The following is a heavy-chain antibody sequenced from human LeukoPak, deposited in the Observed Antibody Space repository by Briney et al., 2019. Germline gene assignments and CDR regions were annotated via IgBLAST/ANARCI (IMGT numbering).Heavy chain of an antibody. D-gene: IGHD6-19*01. CDR1: GYTVTGDY. Sequence: ASVKVSCKASGYTVTGDYMHWVWQAPGQGLEWMGWINPNSGGTNYAQKFQGRVTMTRDTSISTAYMELSRLRSDDTAVDYCARAEPKVAAFDYWGQGTLVTVSS. V-gene: IGHV1-2*02. CDR3: ARAEPKVAAFDY. CDR2: INPNSGGT. J-gene: IGHJ4*02.